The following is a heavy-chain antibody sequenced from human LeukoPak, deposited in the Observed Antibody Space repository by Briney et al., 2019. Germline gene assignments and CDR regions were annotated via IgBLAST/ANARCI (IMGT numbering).Heavy chain of an antibody. V-gene: IGHV4-38-2*02. Sequence: AETLSLTCTVSGYSISSGYYWGWIRQPPGKGLEWIGSIYHSGSTYYNPSLKSRVTISVDTSKNQFSLKLSSVTAADTAVYYCAKGYCRGNSCYDDRGAFDYWGQGTLVTVSS. CDR2: IYHSGST. CDR3: AKGYCRGNSCYDDRGAFDY. CDR1: GYSISSGYY. J-gene: IGHJ4*02. D-gene: IGHD2-2*01.